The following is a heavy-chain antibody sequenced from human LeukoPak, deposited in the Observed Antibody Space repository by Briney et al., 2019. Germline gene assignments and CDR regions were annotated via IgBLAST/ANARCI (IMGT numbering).Heavy chain of an antibody. CDR3: ARRTYYYDSSGYYSAYYFDY. CDR2: IYYSGST. V-gene: IGHV4-39*01. D-gene: IGHD3-22*01. CDR1: GGSISRSSYY. J-gene: IGHJ4*02. Sequence: PSETLSLTCTVSGGSISRSSYYWGWIRQPPGKGLEWIGSIYYSGSTYYNPSLKSRVTISVDTSKNQFSLKLSSVTAADTAVYYCARRTYYYDSSGYYSAYYFDYWGQGTLVTVSS.